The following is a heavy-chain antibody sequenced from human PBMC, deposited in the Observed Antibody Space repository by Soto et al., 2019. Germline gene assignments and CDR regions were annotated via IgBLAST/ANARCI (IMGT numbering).Heavy chain of an antibody. Sequence: SETLALSCLVSGASIISSDWWIWIRRTPGKVLEWIGEIFHSGRTNYSPSLRSRVTISVDTSRNQFSLKLKSVTAADTAVYYCARANLRRGGTFYHWVQGTPVTVS. CDR1: GASIISSDW. D-gene: IGHD5-12*01. CDR3: ARANLRRGGTFYH. J-gene: IGHJ4*02. V-gene: IGHV4-4*02. CDR2: IFHSGRT.